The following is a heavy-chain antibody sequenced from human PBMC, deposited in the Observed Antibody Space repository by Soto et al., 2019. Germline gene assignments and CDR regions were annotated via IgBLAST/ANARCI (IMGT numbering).Heavy chain of an antibody. CDR3: AKGSRGYTGYVFDY. CDR1: GFSFSGYA. D-gene: IGHD5-12*01. Sequence: EVQLLESGGGLVQPGGSLRLSCAASGFSFSGYAMNWVRQAPGKGLEWVSSISGSGSTTYYVDSVRGRFTISRDNSKNTLYLQMNSLRAEDTAVYYWAKGSRGYTGYVFDYWGQGTLVTVSS. V-gene: IGHV3-23*01. J-gene: IGHJ4*02. CDR2: ISGSGSTT.